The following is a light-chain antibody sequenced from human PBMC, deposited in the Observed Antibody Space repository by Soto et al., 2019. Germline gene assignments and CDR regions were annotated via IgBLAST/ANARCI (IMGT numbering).Light chain of an antibody. CDR2: AAS. V-gene: IGKV1-9*01. CDR1: QGISSY. J-gene: IGKJ4*01. Sequence: IQLTQSPSSLSASVGDRVTITCRASQGISSYLAWYQQKPGKAPKLLIYAASTLQSGVPSRFSGSGSGTDFTLTISSLQSEDFAVYYCQHYVTWPLTFGGGTKVESK. CDR3: QHYVTWPLT.